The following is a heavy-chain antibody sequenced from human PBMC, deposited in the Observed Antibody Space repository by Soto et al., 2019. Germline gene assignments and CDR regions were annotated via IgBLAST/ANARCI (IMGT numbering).Heavy chain of an antibody. V-gene: IGHV1-69*02. CDR1: VGTFSSYT. CDR2: IIPILGIA. J-gene: IGHJ6*03. Sequence: QVQLVQSGAEVKKPGSSVKVSCKASVGTFSSYTISWVRQAPGQGLEWMGRIIPILGIANYAQKFQGRVTSTADKSTSTAYMELSSLRSEDTAVYYCARGAGDCRSNSCPNYYYYYMAGWGKGTTVTVSS. D-gene: IGHD2-2*01. CDR3: ARGAGDCRSNSCPNYYYYYMAG.